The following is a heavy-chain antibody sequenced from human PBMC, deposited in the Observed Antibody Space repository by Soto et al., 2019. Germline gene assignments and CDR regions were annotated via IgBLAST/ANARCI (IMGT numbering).Heavy chain of an antibody. CDR1: GFTFSDYY. D-gene: IGHD2-15*01. CDR2: ISSSGSTI. V-gene: IGHV3-11*01. CDR3: ARGCSGGSCYFYYYYMDV. Sequence: PGGSLRLSSAASGFTFSDYYMSWIRQAPGKGLEWVSYISSSGSTIYYADSVKGRFTISRDNAKNSLYLQMNSLRAEDTAVYYCARGCSGGSCYFYYYYMDVWGKGTTVTVSS. J-gene: IGHJ6*03.